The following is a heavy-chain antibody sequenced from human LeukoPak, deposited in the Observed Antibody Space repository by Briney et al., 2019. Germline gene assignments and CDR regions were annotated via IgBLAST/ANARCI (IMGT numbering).Heavy chain of an antibody. CDR1: GYTFTGYY. CDR2: INPNNGGT. CDR3: ARSGYSSSWYLDY. J-gene: IGHJ4*02. V-gene: IGHV1-2*04. D-gene: IGHD6-13*01. Sequence: ASVKVSCKASGYTFTGYYMHWVRQAPGQGLEWMGWINPNNGGTNYAQKFQGWVTMTRDTSISTAYMELNRLTSDDTAVYSCARSGYSSSWYLDYWGQGTLVTVSS.